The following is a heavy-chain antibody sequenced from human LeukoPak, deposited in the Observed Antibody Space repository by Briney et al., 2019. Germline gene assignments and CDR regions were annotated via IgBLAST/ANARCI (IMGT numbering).Heavy chain of an antibody. D-gene: IGHD2-21*01. CDR1: GGSISSSSYY. CDR2: IYYSGST. J-gene: IGHJ6*03. V-gene: IGHV4-39*07. Sequence: PSETLSLTCTVSGGSISSSSYYWGWIRQPPGKGLEWIGSIYYSGSTYYNPSLKSRVTISVDTSKNQFSLKLSSVTAADTAVYYCAREERLIPLYYYYYMDVWGKGTTVTVSS. CDR3: AREERLIPLYYYYYMDV.